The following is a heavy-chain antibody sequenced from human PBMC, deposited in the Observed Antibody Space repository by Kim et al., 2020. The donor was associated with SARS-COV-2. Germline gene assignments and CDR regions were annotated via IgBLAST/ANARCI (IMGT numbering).Heavy chain of an antibody. CDR3: TSGPYYYDSAAYYHDY. V-gene: IGHV3-49*03. CDR2: IRSKRYGETT. Sequence: GGSLRLSCTTSGLNFGDYAMSWFRQAPGKGLEWVAFIRSKRYGETTEYAASVKGRFTISRDDSKRIAYLQMNGLKTEDTAVYYCTSGPYYYDSAAYYHDYWGQGPLVPVSS. CDR1: GLNFGDYA. J-gene: IGHJ4*02. D-gene: IGHD3-22*01.